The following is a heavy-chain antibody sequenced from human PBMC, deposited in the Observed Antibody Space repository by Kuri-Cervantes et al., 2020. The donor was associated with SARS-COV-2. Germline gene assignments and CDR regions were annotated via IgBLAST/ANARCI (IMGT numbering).Heavy chain of an antibody. V-gene: IGHV4-59*12. J-gene: IGHJ6*03. CDR1: GGSISSYY. D-gene: IGHD3-22*01. Sequence: GSLRLPCTVSGGSISSYYWSWIRQPPGQGLEWLGYIYYSGSTKYNPSLESRVTISLDTSRNQFSLKPSSVTAADSAVYYCARSGYYSRGVTYYFMDVWDKGTTVTVSS. CDR3: ARSGYYSRGVTYYFMDV. CDR2: IYYSGST.